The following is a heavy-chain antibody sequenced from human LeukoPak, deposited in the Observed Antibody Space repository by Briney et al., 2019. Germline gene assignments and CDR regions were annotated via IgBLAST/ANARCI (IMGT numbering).Heavy chain of an antibody. J-gene: IGHJ6*02. CDR2: IGGSGGNT. CDR3: ATRSTSYYYYGMDV. Sequence: RGSLRLSCAASGFTCSSHDMTWVRQAPRPGLAWVSTIGGSGGNTYYADSVKGRFTISRDNSKNTLYLQMNSLRAEDTSVYYCATRSTSYYYYGMDVWGQGTTVTVSS. CDR1: GFTCSSHD. V-gene: IGHV3-23*01.